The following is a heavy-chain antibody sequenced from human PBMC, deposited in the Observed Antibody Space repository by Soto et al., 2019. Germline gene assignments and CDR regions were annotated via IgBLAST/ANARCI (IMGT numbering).Heavy chain of an antibody. V-gene: IGHV1-2*02. J-gene: IGHJ4*02. CDR2: INPNNGDT. D-gene: IGHD2-15*01. Sequence: VKVSFKASGYTFTGYYLHWVRQSPGQGLEWMGWINPNNGDTNYAQNFQVRVTMTRDTSISTAYMELSGLRSDDTAVYYCARVHTYYYYSGSFDYWGQGTLVTVSS. CDR3: ARVHTYYYYSGSFDY. CDR1: GYTFTGYY.